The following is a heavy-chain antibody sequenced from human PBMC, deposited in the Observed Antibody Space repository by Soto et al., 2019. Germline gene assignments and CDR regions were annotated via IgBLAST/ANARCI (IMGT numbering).Heavy chain of an antibody. D-gene: IGHD3-3*01. CDR3: ARTIFGTAIISYYFDN. Sequence: TSGTLSLTCTVSGGSISSRSYYWGWIRQSPGKGLEWTGSSYYSGNTYYNPSLKSRVTISVDMSKNQFSLKLTSVTAADTAVYYCARTIFGTAIISYYFDNWGQGTLVNVSS. V-gene: IGHV4-39*01. CDR2: SYYSGNT. J-gene: IGHJ4*02. CDR1: GGSISSRSYY.